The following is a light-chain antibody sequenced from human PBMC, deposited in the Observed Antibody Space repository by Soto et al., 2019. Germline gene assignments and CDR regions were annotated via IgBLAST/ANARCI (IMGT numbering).Light chain of an antibody. Sequence: EVVMTQSPATLSVSPGERATLSCRASLTVSNKLAWYQQKPGQSPRLLIYDASTRATGVPARFSGSGSGTDFTLAISSLQTEDSAAYYCQQYNFWLRWTFGRGTKVEIK. CDR2: DAS. CDR1: LTVSNK. J-gene: IGKJ1*01. V-gene: IGKV3-15*01. CDR3: QQYNFWLRWT.